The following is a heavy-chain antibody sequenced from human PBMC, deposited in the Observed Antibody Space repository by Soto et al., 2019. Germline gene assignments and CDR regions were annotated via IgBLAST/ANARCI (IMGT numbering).Heavy chain of an antibody. CDR1: GFTFSSYA. J-gene: IGHJ4*02. D-gene: IGHD3-22*01. CDR3: AKDPTMIVVVTMVD. V-gene: IGHV3-23*01. Sequence: GGSLRLSCAASGFTFSSYAMSWVRQDPGKGLEWVSAISGSGGSTYYADSVKGRFTISRDNSKNTLYLQMNSLRAEDTAVYYCAKDPTMIVVVTMVDWGQGTLVTVSS. CDR2: ISGSGGST.